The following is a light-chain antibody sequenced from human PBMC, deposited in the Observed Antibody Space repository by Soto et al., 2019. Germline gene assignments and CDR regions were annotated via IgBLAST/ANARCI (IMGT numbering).Light chain of an antibody. CDR1: QSVSSGY. Sequence: EIVLTQSPGTVSLSPGESATLSCRASQSVSSGYLAWYQQKPGQAPRLLIYAASNRATGIPDRFSGSGSETDFTLTISRLEPEDFAVYYCQQYGRSPATFGQGTRLEIQ. CDR3: QQYGRSPAT. V-gene: IGKV3-20*01. CDR2: AAS. J-gene: IGKJ2*01.